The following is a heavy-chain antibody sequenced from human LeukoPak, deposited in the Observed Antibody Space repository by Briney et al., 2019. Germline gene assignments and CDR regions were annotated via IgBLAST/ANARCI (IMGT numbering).Heavy chain of an antibody. CDR1: GFTVSSNY. J-gene: IGHJ6*02. D-gene: IGHD4-23*01. CDR3: AYGGNSPYYYYGMDV. CDR2: IYSGGST. V-gene: IGHV3-53*01. Sequence: PGGSLRLSCAASGFTVSSNYMSWVRQAPGKGLEWVSVIYSGGSTYYADSVKGRFTISRDNSKNTLYLQMNSLRAEDTAVYYCAYGGNSPYYYYGMDVWGQGTTVTVSS.